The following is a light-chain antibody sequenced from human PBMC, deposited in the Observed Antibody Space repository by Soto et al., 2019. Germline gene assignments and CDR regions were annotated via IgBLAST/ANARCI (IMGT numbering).Light chain of an antibody. J-gene: IGKJ1*01. Sequence: EIVLTQSPATLSLSPGXRATLSCRASQSIDSYLAWYQQKPGQAPRLLIYHTSNRATGIPARFSGSGSGADFTLTVSSLEPEDFAVYYCQQRSYWPITFGQGTKVDIK. CDR3: QQRSYWPIT. CDR1: QSIDSY. V-gene: IGKV3-11*01. CDR2: HTS.